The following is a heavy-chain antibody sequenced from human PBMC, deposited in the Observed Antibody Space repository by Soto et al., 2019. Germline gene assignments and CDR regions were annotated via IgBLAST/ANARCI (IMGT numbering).Heavy chain of an antibody. Sequence: LRLSCAASGFTFSSYAMSWVRQAPGKGLEWVSAISGSGGSTYYADSGKGRFAISRDNSKNTLYLQMNSLRAEDTAVYYCAKSKVAAAGAFDYWGQGTLVTVAS. D-gene: IGHD6-13*01. CDR1: GFTFSSYA. J-gene: IGHJ4*02. V-gene: IGHV3-23*01. CDR3: AKSKVAAAGAFDY. CDR2: ISGSGGST.